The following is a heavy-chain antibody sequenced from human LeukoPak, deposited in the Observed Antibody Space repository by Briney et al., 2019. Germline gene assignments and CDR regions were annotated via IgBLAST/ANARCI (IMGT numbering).Heavy chain of an antibody. Sequence: GESLKISCKGSGYSINNYWIGWVRQMPGKGLEWMGIIYPADSDIGYRPSFQGQVTITADKSISTAYLQWSSLKASDTAMYYCARQEYCSGGSCYTWFDPWGQGTLVTVSS. CDR3: ARQEYCSGGSCYTWFDP. V-gene: IGHV5-51*01. CDR1: GYSINNYW. D-gene: IGHD2-15*01. CDR2: IYPADSDI. J-gene: IGHJ5*02.